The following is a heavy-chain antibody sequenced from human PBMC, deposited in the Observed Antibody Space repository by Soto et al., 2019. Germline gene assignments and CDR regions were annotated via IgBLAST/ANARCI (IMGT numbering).Heavy chain of an antibody. CDR2: IYYSGST. CDR1: GGSISSGGYY. D-gene: IGHD3-3*01. V-gene: IGHV4-31*03. J-gene: IGHJ3*02. Sequence: QVQLQESGPGLVKPSQTLSLTCTVSGGSISSGGYYWSWIRQHPGKGLEWIGYIYYSGSTYYNPSPKSRVIIAVDTSKNQFSVKLSSVTAADTAVYYCARSLHTGVDGDAFDIWGQGTMVTVSS. CDR3: ARSLHTGVDGDAFDI.